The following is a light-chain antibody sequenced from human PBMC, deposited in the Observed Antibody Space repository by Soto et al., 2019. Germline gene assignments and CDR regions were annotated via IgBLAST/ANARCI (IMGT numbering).Light chain of an antibody. CDR2: GAS. CDR3: HQRKSWPRT. V-gene: IGKV3-15*01. J-gene: IGKJ1*01. CDR1: QSISDT. Sequence: EIVMTQSPATLSVSPGGRATLSCRASQSISDTLAWYQQKPGQAPRLLIYGASTRATGFPARFSGSGSGADFTLTISSLQSEDFAVYYCHQRKSWPRTFGQGTKVDIK.